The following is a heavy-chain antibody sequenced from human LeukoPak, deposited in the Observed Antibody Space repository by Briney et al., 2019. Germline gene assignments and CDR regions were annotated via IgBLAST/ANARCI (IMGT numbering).Heavy chain of an antibody. CDR1: GFTFSSYS. CDR3: ARDGGSITMVRGVKGY. CDR2: ISSSSSYI. D-gene: IGHD3-10*01. Sequence: PGGSLRLSCAASGFTFSSYSMNWVRQAPGKGLEWVSSISSSSSYIYYADSVKGRFTISRDNAKNSLYLQMNSLRAEDTAVYYCARDGGSITMVRGVKGYWGQGTLVTVSS. J-gene: IGHJ4*02. V-gene: IGHV3-21*01.